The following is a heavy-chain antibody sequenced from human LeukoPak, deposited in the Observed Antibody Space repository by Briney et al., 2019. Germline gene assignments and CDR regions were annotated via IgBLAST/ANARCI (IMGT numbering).Heavy chain of an antibody. J-gene: IGHJ4*02. CDR1: GFTFSSYA. Sequence: GGSLRLSCVASGFTFSSYAMSWVRQAPGKGPEWVSGITGSGETTFYADSVKGRFTISRDNSKNTLYLQMNSLGAEDTAVYYCAKGRTYYYGSGSYSAFDYWGQGTLVTVSS. CDR2: ITGSGETT. V-gene: IGHV3-23*01. D-gene: IGHD3-10*01. CDR3: AKGRTYYYGSGSYSAFDY.